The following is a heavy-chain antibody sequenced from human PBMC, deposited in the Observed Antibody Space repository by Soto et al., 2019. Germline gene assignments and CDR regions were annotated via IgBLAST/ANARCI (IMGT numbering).Heavy chain of an antibody. CDR3: ARDGGYYGAGSYFDP. Sequence: QEQLVESGGGVVQPGRSLRLSCAASGFTFSSYGMHWVRQVPGEGLEWVAVIWYDGSNKYYADSVKGRFTISRDNSKETLYQEMNSLKAEDTAVYYCARDGGYYGAGSYFDPWGQGSLVTVSS. J-gene: IGHJ5*02. CDR2: IWYDGSNK. D-gene: IGHD3-10*01. CDR1: GFTFSSYG. V-gene: IGHV3-33*01.